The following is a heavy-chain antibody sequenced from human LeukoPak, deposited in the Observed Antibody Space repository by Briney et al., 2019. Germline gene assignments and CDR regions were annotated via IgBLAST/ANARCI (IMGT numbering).Heavy chain of an antibody. CDR3: ATETIGRHYDY. D-gene: IGHD1-14*01. J-gene: IGHJ4*02. V-gene: IGHV3-21*01. CDR2: IGPTGTDR. CDR1: GFTFSSCG. Sequence: GGSLRLSCAASGFTFSSCGFNWVRQAPGKGLEWVSSIGPTGTDRYYADSVRGRFTISRDNAKNSMYLQMDSLRDEDTAVYYCATETIGRHYDYWGQGTLLTASS.